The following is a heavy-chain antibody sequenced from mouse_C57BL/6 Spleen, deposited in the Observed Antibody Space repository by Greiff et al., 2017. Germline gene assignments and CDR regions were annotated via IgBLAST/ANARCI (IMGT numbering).Heavy chain of an antibody. V-gene: IGHV1-55*01. CDR2: IYPGSGST. J-gene: IGHJ3*01. D-gene: IGHD2-5*01. CDR3: ARYDRNYDY. CDR1: GYTFTSYW. Sequence: QVQLQQPGAELVKPGASVKMSCKASGYTFTSYWINWVKQRPRKGLEWIGDIYPGSGSTNYNEKFKSKATLTVDTSTSTAYMQLSSLTSEDSAVYYCARYDRNYDYWGQGTLVTVSA.